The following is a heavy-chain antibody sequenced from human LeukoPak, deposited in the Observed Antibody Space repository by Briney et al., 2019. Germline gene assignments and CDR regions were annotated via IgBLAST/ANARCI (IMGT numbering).Heavy chain of an antibody. J-gene: IGHJ5*02. CDR2: ISLDGTNR. CDR1: AFTFSRYA. CDR3: ARSYSTSWCSTDWFDP. D-gene: IGHD6-13*01. Sequence: GTSLRLSCAASAFTFSRYAMHWVRQAPGKGLEWVAMISLDGTNRNYADSVEGRFTISRDNSKNTLYLQMSSVRPEDTAFYYCARSYSTSWCSTDWFDPWGQGTLVTVSS. V-gene: IGHV3-30*04.